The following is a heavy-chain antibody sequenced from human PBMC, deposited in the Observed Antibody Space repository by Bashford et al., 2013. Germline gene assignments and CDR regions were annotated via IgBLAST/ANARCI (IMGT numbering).Heavy chain of an antibody. V-gene: IGHV1-46*01. D-gene: IGHD4-17*01. CDR1: GYTFTSYY. CDR3: ARSLHGDNVGRAFDI. Sequence: ASVKVSCKASGYTFTSYYMHWVRQAPGQGLEWMGIXNPSGGSTSYAQKFQGRVTMTRDTSTSTAYMELRSLRSDDTAVYYCARSLHGDNVGRAFDIWGQGTMVTVSS. CDR2: XNPSGGST. J-gene: IGHJ3*02.